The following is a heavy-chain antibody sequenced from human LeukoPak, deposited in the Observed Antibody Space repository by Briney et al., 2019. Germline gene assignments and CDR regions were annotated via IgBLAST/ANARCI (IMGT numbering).Heavy chain of an antibody. D-gene: IGHD3-10*01. Sequence: GASVKVSCKASGYTFTSYGMSWVRQAPGQGLEWMGLISPYNGNTNYAQKLQGRVTMTTDTSTSTAYMELRSLRSDDTAVYYCARSPLWFGESPLDWGQGTLVTVSS. V-gene: IGHV1-18*04. CDR1: GYTFTSYG. CDR2: ISPYNGNT. J-gene: IGHJ4*02. CDR3: ARSPLWFGESPLD.